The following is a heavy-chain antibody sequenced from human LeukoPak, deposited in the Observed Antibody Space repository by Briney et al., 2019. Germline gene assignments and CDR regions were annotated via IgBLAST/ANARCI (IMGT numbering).Heavy chain of an antibody. CDR1: GGSISSGGYY. Sequence: SETLSLTCTVSGGSISSGGYYWSWIRQHPGKGLEWIGYIYYSGSTYYNPSLKSRVTISVDTSKNQFSLKLSSVTAADTAVYYCARVLPIKGGGYSGDAFDIWGQGTMVTVSS. J-gene: IGHJ3*02. V-gene: IGHV4-31*03. CDR3: ARVLPIKGGGYSGDAFDI. D-gene: IGHD1-26*01. CDR2: IYYSGST.